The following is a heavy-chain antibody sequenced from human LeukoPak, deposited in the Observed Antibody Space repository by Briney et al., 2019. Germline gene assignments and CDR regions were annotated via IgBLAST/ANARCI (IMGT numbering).Heavy chain of an antibody. CDR2: ISSSSSYV. V-gene: IGHV3-21*01. D-gene: IGHD3-22*01. Sequence: GGSLRLSCAASGFTFSSYSMNWVRQAPGKGLEWVSSISSSSSYVYYADSVKGRFTISRDNAKNSLYLQMNSLRAEDTAVYYCARPLGAYYYGSSGYYLSRFPFAIWGQGTMVTVSS. J-gene: IGHJ3*02. CDR1: GFTFSSYS. CDR3: ARPLGAYYYGSSGYYLSRFPFAI.